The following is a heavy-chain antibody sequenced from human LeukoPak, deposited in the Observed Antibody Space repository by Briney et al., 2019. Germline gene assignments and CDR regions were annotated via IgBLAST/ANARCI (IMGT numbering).Heavy chain of an antibody. J-gene: IGHJ6*02. Sequence: SETLSLTCTVSGASISSYYWNWIRQSPGKGLEWIGFIYYVGSTHYSPSLNSRVTMSVDTSKNQISPRLSSVSAADTAIYYCARRNYDFWSDYGLDVWGQGTPVTVSS. CDR3: ARRNYDFWSDYGLDV. CDR1: GASISSYY. D-gene: IGHD3-3*01. CDR2: IYYVGST. V-gene: IGHV4-59*01.